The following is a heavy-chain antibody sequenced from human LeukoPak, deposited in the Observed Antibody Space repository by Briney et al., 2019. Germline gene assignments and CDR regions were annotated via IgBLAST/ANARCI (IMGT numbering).Heavy chain of an antibody. CDR3: ARDRFSVVVRFYFDY. V-gene: IGHV3-48*04. J-gene: IGHJ4*02. CDR1: GFTFSSYS. CDR2: ISSSSSTI. Sequence: GGSLRLSCAASGFTFSSYSMNWVRQAPGKGLEWVSYISSSSSTIYYADSVKGRFTISRDNAKNSLYLQMNSLRAEDTAVYYCARDRFSVVVRFYFDYWGQGTLVTVSS. D-gene: IGHD3-22*01.